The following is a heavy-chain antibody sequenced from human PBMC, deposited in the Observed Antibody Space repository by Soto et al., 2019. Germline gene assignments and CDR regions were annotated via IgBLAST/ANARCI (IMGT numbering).Heavy chain of an antibody. Sequence: SETLSLTCTVSSGSIISSNYYWAWIRQPPEKGLEWIATIYYSGSTYYSPSLKSRVTISVDTSKNQFSLRLASVTAANTAVYYCARLNKPGWFDPWGQGTLVTVSS. CDR2: IYYSGST. V-gene: IGHV4-39*01. J-gene: IGHJ5*02. CDR3: ARLNKPGWFDP. CDR1: SGSIISSNYY.